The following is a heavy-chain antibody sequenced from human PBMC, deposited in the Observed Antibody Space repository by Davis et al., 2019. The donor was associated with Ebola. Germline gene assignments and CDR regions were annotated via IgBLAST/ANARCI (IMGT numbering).Heavy chain of an antibody. CDR3: AREARYCSGGSCYRHYYFDY. D-gene: IGHD2-15*01. V-gene: IGHV3-48*01. Sequence: GESLKISCAASGFTFSSYNMNWVRQSPGKGLEWVSFITTSSSATYYADSVKGRFTISKDNAKNSLHLQINSLRAEDTALYYCAREARYCSGGSCYRHYYFDYWGQGTLVTVSS. CDR2: ITTSSSAT. J-gene: IGHJ4*02. CDR1: GFTFSSYN.